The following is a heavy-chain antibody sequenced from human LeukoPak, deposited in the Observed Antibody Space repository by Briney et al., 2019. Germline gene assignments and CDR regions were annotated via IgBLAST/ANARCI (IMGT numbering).Heavy chain of an antibody. J-gene: IGHJ6*03. CDR3: VRKVGRFLEWLSVYYYYYYMDV. Sequence: PGGSLRLSCAASGFTFSSYSMNWVRQAPGKGLEWVSYISSSSSTIYYADSVKGRFTISRDNAKNSLYLQMNSLRAEDTAVYYCVRKVGRFLEWLSVYYYYYYMDVWGKGTTVTVSS. D-gene: IGHD3-3*01. V-gene: IGHV3-48*01. CDR1: GFTFSSYS. CDR2: ISSSSSTI.